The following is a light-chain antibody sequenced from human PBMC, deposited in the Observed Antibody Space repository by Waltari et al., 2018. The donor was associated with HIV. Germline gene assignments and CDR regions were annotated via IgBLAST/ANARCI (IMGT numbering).Light chain of an antibody. CDR2: DVT. Sequence: QSALTQPRSVSGSLGQSVTISCTVISSDVGGYNYVSWYQQHPGKAPKLLIFDVTKGPSGVPDRFSGSKSGDTASLAISGLKSEDEADYYCCSYAGSYDFDVVFGGGTNLTVL. V-gene: IGLV2-11*01. J-gene: IGLJ2*01. CDR3: CSYAGSYDFDVV. CDR1: SSDVGGYNY.